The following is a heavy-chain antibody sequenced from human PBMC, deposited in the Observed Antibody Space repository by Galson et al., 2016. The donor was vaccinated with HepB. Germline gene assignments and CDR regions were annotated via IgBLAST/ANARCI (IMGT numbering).Heavy chain of an antibody. CDR3: ARDGITVAVPFDY. Sequence: SVKVSCKASGYTFTGYYMHWVRQAPGQGLEWMGWINPNSGGTKYAQKFQGWVTMTRDTSISTAYMELSSLRSEDTAVYYCARDGITVAVPFDYWGQGTLVTVSS. J-gene: IGHJ4*02. D-gene: IGHD6-19*01. CDR2: INPNSGGT. V-gene: IGHV1-2*04. CDR1: GYTFTGYY.